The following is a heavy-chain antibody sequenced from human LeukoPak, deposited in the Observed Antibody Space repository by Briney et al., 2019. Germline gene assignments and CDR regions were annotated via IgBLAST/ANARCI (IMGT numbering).Heavy chain of an antibody. CDR2: IYTSGST. D-gene: IGHD4-17*01. CDR1: GGSISSGSYY. V-gene: IGHV4-61*02. J-gene: IGHJ6*03. Sequence: ASETLSLTCTVSGGSISSGSYYWSWIRQPAGKGLEWIGRIYTSGSTNYNPSLKSRVTISVDTSKNQFSLKPSSVTAADTAVYYCARWANYGDYYYYYYMDVWGKGTTVTVSS. CDR3: ARWANYGDYYYYYYMDV.